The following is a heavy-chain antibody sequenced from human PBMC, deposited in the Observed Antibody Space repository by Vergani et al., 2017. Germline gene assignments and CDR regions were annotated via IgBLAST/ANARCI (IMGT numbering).Heavy chain of an antibody. V-gene: IGHV3-21*04. J-gene: IGHJ2*01. D-gene: IGHD3-3*01. CDR3: AKDHYDFWSGYPNLSPFDL. CDR1: GFTFSSYS. Sequence: EVQLLESGGNLVQPGGSLRLSCAASGFTFSSYSMNWVRQAPGKGLEWVSSISSSSSYIYYADSVKGRFTISRDNAKNSLYLQMNSLRAEDTALYYCAKDHYDFWSGYPNLSPFDLWGRGTLVTVSS. CDR2: ISSSSSYI.